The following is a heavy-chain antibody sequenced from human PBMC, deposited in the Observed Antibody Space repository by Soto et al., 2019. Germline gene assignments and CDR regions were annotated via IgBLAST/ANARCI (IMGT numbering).Heavy chain of an antibody. CDR2: IMPIISTA. CDR3: ARDLEFRDGNISHLDY. Sequence: QVQLVQSGAEVKKPGSSVKVSCKASGGTFSSHVFNWVRQAPGQGLAWMGGIMPIISTANYAQKFQCRVTITADESTSTAYMELSSLRSEDTAVYYCARDLEFRDGNISHLDYWGQGTLVTVSS. J-gene: IGHJ4*02. D-gene: IGHD3-10*01. CDR1: GGTFSSHV. V-gene: IGHV1-69*01.